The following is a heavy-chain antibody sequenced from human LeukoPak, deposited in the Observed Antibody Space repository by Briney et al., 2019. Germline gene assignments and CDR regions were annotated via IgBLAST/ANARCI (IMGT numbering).Heavy chain of an antibody. V-gene: IGHV1-69*06. J-gene: IGHJ4*02. CDR3: ARDRRGSSPLDY. CDR1: GGTFSSYA. D-gene: IGHD6-6*01. Sequence: GASVKVSSKASGGTFSSYAISWVRQAPGQGLEWMGGIIPIFGTANYAQKFQGRVTITADKSTSTAYMELSSLRSEDTAVYYCARDRRGSSPLDYWGQGTLVTVSS. CDR2: IIPIFGTA.